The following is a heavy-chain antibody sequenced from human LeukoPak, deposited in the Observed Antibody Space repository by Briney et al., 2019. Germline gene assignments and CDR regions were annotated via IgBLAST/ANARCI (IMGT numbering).Heavy chain of an antibody. CDR1: GYTFTSYA. J-gene: IGHJ4*02. V-gene: IGHV1-3*03. D-gene: IGHD6-19*01. CDR3: ARDTGAHKYSSGWPFDY. Sequence: ASVKVSCTASGYTFTSYAMHWVRQAPGQRLEWMGWINAGNGNTKYSQEFQGRVTITRDTSASTAYMELSSLRSEDMAVYYCARDTGAHKYSSGWPFDYWGQGTLVTVSS. CDR2: INAGNGNT.